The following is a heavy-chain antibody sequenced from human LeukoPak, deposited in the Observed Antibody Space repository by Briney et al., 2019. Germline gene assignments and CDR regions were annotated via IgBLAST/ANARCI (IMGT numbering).Heavy chain of an antibody. Sequence: GGSLRLSCAASGFTFSSYAMHWVRQAPGKGLEWVAVISYDGSNKYYADSVKGRFTISRDNSKNTLYLQMNSLRAEDTAVYYCAREGLRGSIAAPPRYFDYWGQGTLVTVSS. D-gene: IGHD6-6*01. CDR3: AREGLRGSIAAPPRYFDY. CDR1: GFTFSSYA. V-gene: IGHV3-30-3*01. CDR2: ISYDGSNK. J-gene: IGHJ4*02.